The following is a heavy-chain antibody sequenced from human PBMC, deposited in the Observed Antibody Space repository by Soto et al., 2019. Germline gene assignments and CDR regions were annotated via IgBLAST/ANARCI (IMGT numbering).Heavy chain of an antibody. D-gene: IGHD4-17*01. CDR2: LIPLFGTP. Sequence: SVKVSCKASGGTFSNFPISWVRQAPGQGLEWMGGLIPLFGTPKYAQKFQGRVTIIADESTSTAYMELSSLRPEDTAVYYCAADSQQVGYGTLYNYFYGMDVWGQGTTVTVS. CDR1: GGTFSNFP. V-gene: IGHV1-69*13. J-gene: IGHJ6*02. CDR3: AADSQQVGYGTLYNYFYGMDV.